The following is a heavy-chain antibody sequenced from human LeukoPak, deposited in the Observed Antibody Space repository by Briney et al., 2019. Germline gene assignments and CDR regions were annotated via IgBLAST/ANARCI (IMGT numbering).Heavy chain of an antibody. D-gene: IGHD6-13*01. J-gene: IGHJ4*02. Sequence: ASVKVSCKASGYTFTTYSMHWVRQAPGQRLEWMGWINAGNGNTKYSQKFQARVTITRNTSASTAYMELSSLRSEDTAVYYCARDPIGSRWPYYFDYWGQGTLVTVSS. V-gene: IGHV1-3*01. CDR3: ARDPIGSRWPYYFDY. CDR1: GYTFTTYS. CDR2: INAGNGNT.